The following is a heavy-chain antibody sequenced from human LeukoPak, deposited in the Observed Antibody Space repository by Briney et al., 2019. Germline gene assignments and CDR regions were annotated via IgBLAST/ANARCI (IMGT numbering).Heavy chain of an antibody. CDR2: IKSKTDGGTT. Sequence: PGGSLRLSCAASGFTFSNAWMSWVRQAPGKGLEWVGRIKSKTDGGTTDYAAPVKGGFTISRDDSKNTLYLQMNSLKTEDTAVYYCHSSSNYYYYYYMDVWGKGTTVTVSS. CDR3: HSSSNYYYYYYMDV. J-gene: IGHJ6*03. V-gene: IGHV3-15*01. D-gene: IGHD6-6*01. CDR1: GFTFSNAW.